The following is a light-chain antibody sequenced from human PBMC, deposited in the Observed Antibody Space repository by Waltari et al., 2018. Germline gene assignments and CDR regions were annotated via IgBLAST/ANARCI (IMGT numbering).Light chain of an antibody. J-gene: IGKJ2*01. V-gene: IGKV1-39*01. CDR3: QQSYTTPRT. CDR2: ATS. CDR1: QNINTD. Sequence: DIQMTQSPSSLSASVGYRVTITCRESQNINTDLNWYQQKVGRAPKLLIYATSSLQIGVPSRFSGSGSGTHFTRTINSLQPEDFATYSCQQSYTTPRTFGQGTNLEIK.